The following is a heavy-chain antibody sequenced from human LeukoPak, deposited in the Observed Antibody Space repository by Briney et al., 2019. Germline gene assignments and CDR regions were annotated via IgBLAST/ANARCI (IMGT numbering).Heavy chain of an antibody. J-gene: IGHJ5*02. Sequence: SETLSLTCTVSGYSMSSGYYWGWIRQPPGKGLEWIGSIYHSGRTYYNPSLKSRVTISVDTSKNQFSLKLSSVTAADTAVYYCARVEYSSSPFRSGFDPWGQGTLVTVSS. CDR2: IYHSGRT. CDR3: ARVEYSSSPFRSGFDP. V-gene: IGHV4-38-2*02. CDR1: GYSMSSGYY. D-gene: IGHD6-6*01.